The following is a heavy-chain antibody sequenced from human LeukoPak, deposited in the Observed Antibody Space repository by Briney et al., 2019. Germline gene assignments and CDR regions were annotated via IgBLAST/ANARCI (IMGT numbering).Heavy chain of an antibody. D-gene: IGHD2-15*01. V-gene: IGHV4-59*01. J-gene: IGHJ6*03. CDR1: GGSISSYY. Sequence: PSETLSLTCTVSGGSISSYYWSWIRQPPGKGLEWIGYIYYSGSTNYNPSLKSRVTISVDTSKNQFSLKLSSVTAADTAIYYCARGLGGPNYYYMDVWGKGTTVIISS. CDR3: ARGLGGPNYYYMDV. CDR2: IYYSGST.